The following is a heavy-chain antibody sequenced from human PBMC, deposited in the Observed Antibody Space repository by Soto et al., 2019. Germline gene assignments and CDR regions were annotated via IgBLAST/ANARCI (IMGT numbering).Heavy chain of an antibody. CDR1: GGTFTSYA. CDR3: ARFDYGDYGENFDY. Sequence: ASVKVSCKASGGTFTSYAISWVRQAPGQGLEWMGIINPSGGSTSYAQKFQGRVTMTRDTSTSTVYMELSSLRSEDTAVYYCARFDYGDYGENFDYWGQGTLVTVSS. V-gene: IGHV1-46*01. J-gene: IGHJ4*02. D-gene: IGHD4-17*01. CDR2: INPSGGST.